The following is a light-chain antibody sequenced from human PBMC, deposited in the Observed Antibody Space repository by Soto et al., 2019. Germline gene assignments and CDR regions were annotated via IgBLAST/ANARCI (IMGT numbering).Light chain of an antibody. CDR2: AAS. J-gene: IGKJ1*01. CDR3: QQSYNTPTWT. CDR1: QNINNY. V-gene: IGKV1-39*01. Sequence: DIQMTQSPSTLSGSVGDRVTITCRASQNINNYLNWYQQKPGKAPKLLIYAASSLQSGVPSRFSGSGSGTDFTLTISSLQPEDFATYYCQQSYNTPTWTFGQGTKVDIK.